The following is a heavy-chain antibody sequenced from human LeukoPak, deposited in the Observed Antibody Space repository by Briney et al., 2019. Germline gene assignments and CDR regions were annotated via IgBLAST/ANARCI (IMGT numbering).Heavy chain of an antibody. V-gene: IGHV1-18*01. Sequence: ASMKVSCKASGYTFTSYGISWVRQAPGQGLEWMGWISAYNGNTNYAQKLQGRVTMTTDTSTSTAYMELRSLRSDDTAVYYCARVSSWYWRGSPWGDYWGQGTLVTVSP. J-gene: IGHJ4*02. D-gene: IGHD6-13*01. CDR3: ARVSSWYWRGSPWGDY. CDR2: ISAYNGNT. CDR1: GYTFTSYG.